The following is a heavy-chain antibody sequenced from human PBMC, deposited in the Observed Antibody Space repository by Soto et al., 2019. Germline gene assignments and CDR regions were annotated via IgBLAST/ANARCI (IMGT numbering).Heavy chain of an antibody. J-gene: IGHJ6*03. Sequence: GGSLRLSCAASGFTFSSYAMTWVRQAPGKGLEWVSAISGTGGSTYYADSVKGRFTISRDNTKNTLYLQMHSLRAEDTAIYYCAKRGPNSRSHYYYYYYMDGWGKGTTVTVSS. CDR2: ISGTGGST. D-gene: IGHD6-6*01. V-gene: IGHV3-23*01. CDR3: AKRGPNSRSHYYYYYYMDG. CDR1: GFTFSSYA.